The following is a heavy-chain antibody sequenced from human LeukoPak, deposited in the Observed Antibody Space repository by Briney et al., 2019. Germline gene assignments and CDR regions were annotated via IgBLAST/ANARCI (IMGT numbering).Heavy chain of an antibody. D-gene: IGHD6-13*01. J-gene: IGHJ4*02. CDR1: GFTFSSYE. Sequence: GGSLRLSCAASGFTFSSYEMNWVRQAPGKGGNWVSFRSKSGSSIDYADSVKGRLTHAQDNGMNAPYLQMNSLRAEDTAVDDCARAAALTYWGQGTLVTVSS. CDR3: ARAAALTY. CDR2: RSKSGSSI. V-gene: IGHV3-48*03.